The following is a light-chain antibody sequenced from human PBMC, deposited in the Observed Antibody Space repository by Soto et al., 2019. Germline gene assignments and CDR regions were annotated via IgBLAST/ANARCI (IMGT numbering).Light chain of an antibody. V-gene: IGKV1D-12*01. CDR1: QHVGTW. CDR3: EQAGSFPLT. Sequence: GDRVTITCRTSQHVGTWLAWFQQKPGEAPKLLIYDASTLQSGVSSRFSGSGSGTDFALTISSLQPEDFATYYCEQAGSFPLTYGGGTKVEIK. CDR2: DAS. J-gene: IGKJ4*01.